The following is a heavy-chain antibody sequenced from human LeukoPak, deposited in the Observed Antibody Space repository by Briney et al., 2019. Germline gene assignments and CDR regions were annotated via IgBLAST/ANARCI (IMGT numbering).Heavy chain of an antibody. CDR1: GFTFLSHA. D-gene: IGHD6-19*01. CDR2: ISGSGGVT. V-gene: IGHV3-23*01. J-gene: IGHJ3*02. CDR3: ATGVPGSGWYSGFDAFDI. Sequence: GWSLRLSCAASGFTFLSHAMSWVRQAPGKGLEWVSVISGSGGVTYYADSVKGRFSISRDNYKNTVYLQMNSLRVDDTAVYFCATGVPGSGWYSGFDAFDIWGQGTMVTVS.